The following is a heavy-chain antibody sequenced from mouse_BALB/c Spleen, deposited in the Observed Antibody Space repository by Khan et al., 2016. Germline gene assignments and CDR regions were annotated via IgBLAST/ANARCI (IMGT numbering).Heavy chain of an antibody. J-gene: IGHJ3*01. Sequence: EVKLEESGGGLVQPGGSLKLSCAASGFDFSRYWMSWVRQAPGKGLEWIGEINPDSSTINYTPSLKDKFIISRDNAKNTLYLQISKVRSEVTALYYCARLRYYGYLAYWGQVTLVTVSA. V-gene: IGHV4-1*02. CDR2: INPDSSTI. D-gene: IGHD1-2*01. CDR3: ARLRYYGYLAY. CDR1: GFDFSRYW.